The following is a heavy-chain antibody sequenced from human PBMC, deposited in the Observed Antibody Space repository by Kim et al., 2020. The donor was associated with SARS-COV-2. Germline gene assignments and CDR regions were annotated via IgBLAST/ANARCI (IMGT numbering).Heavy chain of an antibody. Sequence: SETLSLTCTVSGGSISSGGYYWSWIRQHPGKGLEWIGYIYYSGSTYYNPFLKSRVTISVDTSKNQFSLKLSSVTAADTAVYYCARGILITIFGVVAHLDYWGQGALVTVSS. CDR1: GGSISSGGYY. D-gene: IGHD3-3*01. CDR3: ARGILITIFGVVAHLDY. V-gene: IGHV4-31*03. CDR2: IYYSGST. J-gene: IGHJ4*02.